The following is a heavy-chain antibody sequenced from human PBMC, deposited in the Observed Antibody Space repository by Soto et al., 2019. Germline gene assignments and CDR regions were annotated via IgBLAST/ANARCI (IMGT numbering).Heavy chain of an antibody. V-gene: IGHV4-39*01. CDR1: GGSISSSSYY. CDR2: IYYSGCT. CDR3: ARHADPWDYYYYMDV. Sequence: SETLSLTCTVSGGSISSSSYYWGWIRQPPGKGLEWIGSIYYSGCTYYNPSLKSRVTISVDTSKNQFSLKLSSVTAADTAVYYCARHADPWDYYYYMDVWGKGTTVTVSS. J-gene: IGHJ6*03. D-gene: IGHD7-27*01.